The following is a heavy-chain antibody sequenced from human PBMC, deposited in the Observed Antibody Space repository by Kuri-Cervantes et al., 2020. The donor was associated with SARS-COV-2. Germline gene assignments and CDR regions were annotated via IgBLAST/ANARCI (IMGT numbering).Heavy chain of an antibody. CDR2: IYSGGST. Sequence: GESLKISCAASGFTVSSNYMSWVRQAPGKGLEWVSVIYSGGSTYYADSVKGRFTISRHNSKNTLYLQMNSLRAEDTAVYFCARGTMVRGIDRSFYYSTDVWGKGTTVT. CDR1: GFTVSSNY. D-gene: IGHD3-10*01. V-gene: IGHV3-53*04. J-gene: IGHJ6*03. CDR3: ARGTMVRGIDRSFYYSTDV.